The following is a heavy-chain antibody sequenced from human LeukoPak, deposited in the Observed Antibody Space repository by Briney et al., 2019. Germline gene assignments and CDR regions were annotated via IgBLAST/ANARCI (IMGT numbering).Heavy chain of an antibody. J-gene: IGHJ3*02. Sequence: GASVKASCKVYGYTLTELSMHWVRQAPGKGLEWMGGFDPEDGETIYAQKFQGRVTMTEDTSTDTAYMELSSLRSEDTAVYYCATHGLVATHFDAFDIWGQGTMVTVSS. D-gene: IGHD5-12*01. CDR2: FDPEDGET. CDR3: ATHGLVATHFDAFDI. CDR1: GYTLTELS. V-gene: IGHV1-24*01.